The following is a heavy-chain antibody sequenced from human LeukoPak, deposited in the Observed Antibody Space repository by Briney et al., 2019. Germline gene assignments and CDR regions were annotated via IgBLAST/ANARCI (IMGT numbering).Heavy chain of an antibody. CDR1: GYTFTSYG. Sequence: ASVKVSCKAPGYTFTSYGISWVRQAPGQGLEWMGWISGYNGNTNYAQKVQDRVTMTTDTSTSTAYMELRSLRSDDTAIYYCARTIVDGGTSHWGQGTLVTVSS. CDR3: ARTIVDGGTSH. CDR2: ISGYNGNT. V-gene: IGHV1-18*01. D-gene: IGHD2-15*01. J-gene: IGHJ4*02.